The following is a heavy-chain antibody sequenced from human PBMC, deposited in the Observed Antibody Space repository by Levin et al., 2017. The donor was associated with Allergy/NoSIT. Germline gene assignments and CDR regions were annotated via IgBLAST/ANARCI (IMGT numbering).Heavy chain of an antibody. D-gene: IGHD2-21*02. J-gene: IGHJ4*02. CDR3: AKDGFTVVTAMDFDY. Sequence: QAGESLKISCAASGFTFSSYGMHWVRQAPGKGLEWVAVISYDGSNKYYADSVKGRFTISRDNSKNTLYLQMNSLRAEDTAVYYCAKDGFTVVTAMDFDYWGQGTLVTVSS. V-gene: IGHV3-30*18. CDR2: ISYDGSNK. CDR1: GFTFSSYG.